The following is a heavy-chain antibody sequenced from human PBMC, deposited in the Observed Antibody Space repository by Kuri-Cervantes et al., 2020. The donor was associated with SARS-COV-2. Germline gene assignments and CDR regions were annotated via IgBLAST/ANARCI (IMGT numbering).Heavy chain of an antibody. CDR3: ARDLSWGYPYYFDY. V-gene: IGHV3-21*01. Sequence: GESLKISCVPSGFTFKTYTMNWVRQAPGKALEWVSSISGSGSYIYYADSVKGRFTISRDNAKNSLYLQMNSLRAEDTAVYYCARDLSWGYPYYFDYWGQGTLVTVSS. J-gene: IGHJ4*02. D-gene: IGHD3-16*01. CDR1: GFTFKTYT. CDR2: ISGSGSYI.